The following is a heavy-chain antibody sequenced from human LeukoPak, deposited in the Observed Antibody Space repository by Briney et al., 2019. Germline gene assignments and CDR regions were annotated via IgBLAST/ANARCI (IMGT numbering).Heavy chain of an antibody. CDR3: ASVEKYYDFWSGYYRDY. Sequence: PLASVKVSCKASGYTFTGYYMHWVRQAPGQGLEWMGWINPNSGGTNYAQKFQGRVTMTRDTSISTAYMELSRLRSDDTAVYYCASVEKYYDFWSGYYRDYWGQGTLVTVSS. CDR2: INPNSGGT. CDR1: GYTFTGYY. J-gene: IGHJ4*02. V-gene: IGHV1-2*02. D-gene: IGHD3-3*01.